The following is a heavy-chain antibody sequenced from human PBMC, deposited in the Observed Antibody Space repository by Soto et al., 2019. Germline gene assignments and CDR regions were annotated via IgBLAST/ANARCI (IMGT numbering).Heavy chain of an antibody. J-gene: IGHJ6*02. D-gene: IGHD5-12*01. CDR2: IYPGDSDT. CDR1: GYSFTSYW. Sequence: PGESLKISCKGSGYSFTSYWIGWVRQMPEKGLEWMGIIYPGDSDTRYSPSFQGQVTISADKSISTAYLQWSSLKASDTAMYYCARRKRGYSGYDAYYYYGMDVWGQGTTVTVSS. V-gene: IGHV5-51*01. CDR3: ARRKRGYSGYDAYYYYGMDV.